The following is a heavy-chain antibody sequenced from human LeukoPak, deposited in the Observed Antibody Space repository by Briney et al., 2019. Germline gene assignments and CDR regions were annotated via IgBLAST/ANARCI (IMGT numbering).Heavy chain of an antibody. CDR2: ISYDGSKK. J-gene: IGHJ4*02. Sequence: GRSLRLSCAASGFTFSSYGMHWVRQAPGKGLEWVGVISYDGSKKYYEDSVKGRFTISRDNSKNTLYLQMNSLRAEDAAVYYCAKGPRRLIVVVPAAMIDYWGQGTLVTVSS. V-gene: IGHV3-30*18. CDR1: GFTFSSYG. D-gene: IGHD2-2*01. CDR3: AKGPRRLIVVVPAAMIDY.